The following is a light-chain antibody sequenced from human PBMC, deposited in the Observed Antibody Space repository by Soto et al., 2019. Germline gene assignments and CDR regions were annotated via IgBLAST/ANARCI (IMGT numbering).Light chain of an antibody. CDR3: CSYAGSSTSYV. Sequence: QSALTQPASVSGSPGQSITISCTGTSSDVGSYNLVSGYQQHPGKAPKLMIYEVSKRPSGVSNRFSGSKSGNTASLTISGLQAEDEADYYCCSYAGSSTSYVFGTGTKVTVL. CDR2: EVS. V-gene: IGLV2-23*02. CDR1: SSDVGSYNL. J-gene: IGLJ1*01.